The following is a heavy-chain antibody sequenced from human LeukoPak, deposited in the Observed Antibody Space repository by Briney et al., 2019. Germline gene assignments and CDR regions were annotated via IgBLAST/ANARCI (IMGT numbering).Heavy chain of an antibody. CDR3: ARNLQGIAARHHGY. J-gene: IGHJ4*02. Sequence: ASVKVSCKASGYTFTSYGISWVRQAPGQGLEWMGWISAYNGNTNYAQKFQGRVTMTRDTSISTAYMELSRLRSDDTAVYYCARNLQGIAARHHGYWGQGTLVTVSS. CDR2: ISAYNGNT. V-gene: IGHV1-18*01. CDR1: GYTFTSYG. D-gene: IGHD6-6*01.